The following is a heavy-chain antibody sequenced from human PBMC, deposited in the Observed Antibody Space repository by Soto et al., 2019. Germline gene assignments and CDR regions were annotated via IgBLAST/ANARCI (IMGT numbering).Heavy chain of an antibody. V-gene: IGHV3-21*06. CDR1: GFTFTRYS. CDR3: ARESEDLTSNFDY. CDR2: ISSTTNYI. J-gene: IGHJ4*02. Sequence: EGSLRLSCAASGFTFTRYSMNWVRQAPGKGLEWVSSISSTTNYIYYGDSMKGRFTISRDNAKNSLYLEMNSLRAEDTAVYYCARESEDLTSNFDYWGQGTLVTVSS.